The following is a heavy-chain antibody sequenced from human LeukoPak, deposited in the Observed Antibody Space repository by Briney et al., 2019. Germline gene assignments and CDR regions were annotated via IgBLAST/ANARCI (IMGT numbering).Heavy chain of an antibody. CDR2: IEQNGIQR. D-gene: IGHD6-13*01. Sequence: PGGSLRLSCAASGFSLSNYWMNWVRQSPGKGLEWVAYIEQNGIQRSYVDSVNSRFSISRDSAKNLLFLQMNSLRAEDTAIYYCARRPPPHSGISWLDYWGQGTLVTVSS. CDR3: ARRPPPHSGISWLDY. V-gene: IGHV3-7*01. J-gene: IGHJ4*02. CDR1: GFSLSNYW.